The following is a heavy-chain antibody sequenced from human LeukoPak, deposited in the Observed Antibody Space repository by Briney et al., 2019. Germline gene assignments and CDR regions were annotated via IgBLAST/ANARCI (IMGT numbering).Heavy chain of an antibody. V-gene: IGHV1-2*04. CDR3: ARADGSGSFYGMDV. CDR2: INPNSGGT. D-gene: IGHD3-10*01. Sequence: ASVTVSSTASGYTFTGYYMHWVRQAPGQGLEWMGWINPNSGGTNYAQKFQGWVTMTRDTSISTAYMELSRLRSDDTAVYYCARADGSGSFYGMDVWGQGTTVTVSS. J-gene: IGHJ6*02. CDR1: GYTFTGYY.